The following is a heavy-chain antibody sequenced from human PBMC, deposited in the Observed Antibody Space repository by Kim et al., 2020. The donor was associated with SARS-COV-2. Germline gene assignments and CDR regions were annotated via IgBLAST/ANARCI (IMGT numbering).Heavy chain of an antibody. CDR3: AGLVLLPPSITKVRGPRVRGWFDP. Sequence: SETLSLTCTVSGGSISSSSYYWGWIRQPPGKGLEWIGSIYYSGSTYYNPSLKSRVTISVDTSKNQFSLKLSSVTAADTAVYYCAGLVLLPPSITKVRGPRVRGWFDPWGQGTLVAVSS. D-gene: IGHD3-10*01. V-gene: IGHV4-39*01. CDR2: IYYSGST. J-gene: IGHJ5*02. CDR1: GGSISSSSYY.